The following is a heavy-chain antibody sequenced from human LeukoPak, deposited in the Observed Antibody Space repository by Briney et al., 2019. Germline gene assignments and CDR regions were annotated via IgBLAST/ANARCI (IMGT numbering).Heavy chain of an antibody. CDR1: GYTFTSYG. Sequence: GASVKVSCKASGYTFTSYGISWVRQAPGQGLEWMGWISAYNGNTNYAQKLQGRVTMTTDTSTSTAYMELRSLRSDDTAVYYCARGPPSLATQAENDYWGQGTLVTVSS. J-gene: IGHJ4*02. D-gene: IGHD2-15*01. V-gene: IGHV1-18*01. CDR3: ARGPPSLATQAENDY. CDR2: ISAYNGNT.